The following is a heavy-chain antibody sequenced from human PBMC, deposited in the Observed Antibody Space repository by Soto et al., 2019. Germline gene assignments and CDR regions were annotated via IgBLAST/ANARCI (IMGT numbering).Heavy chain of an antibody. CDR2: ISAYNGNT. Sequence: QVQLVQSGAEVKKPGASVKVSCKASGYTFTSYGISWVRQAPGQGLEWMGWISAYNGNTNYAQKLQGRGTITTDTSTKTAYRELKSLRSDDTAVYYCATVRHDSSGDLAVGAFDIWGQGKMVTVSS. J-gene: IGHJ3*02. CDR1: GYTFTSYG. D-gene: IGHD3-22*01. V-gene: IGHV1-18*01. CDR3: ATVRHDSSGDLAVGAFDI.